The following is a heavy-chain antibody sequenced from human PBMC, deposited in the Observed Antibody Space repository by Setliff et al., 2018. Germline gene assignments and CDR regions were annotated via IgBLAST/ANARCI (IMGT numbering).Heavy chain of an antibody. CDR1: GGSISSGDYY. J-gene: IGHJ4*02. CDR2: IYYSGST. D-gene: IGHD6-19*01. Sequence: PSETLSLTCTVSGGSISSGDYYWSWIRQHPGKGLEWIGYIYYSGSTNYNPSLKSRVTISVDTSKNQFSLKLSSVTAADTAVYYCARDSPGSGCYDYWGQGTLVTVSS. CDR3: ARDSPGSGCYDY. V-gene: IGHV4-61*08.